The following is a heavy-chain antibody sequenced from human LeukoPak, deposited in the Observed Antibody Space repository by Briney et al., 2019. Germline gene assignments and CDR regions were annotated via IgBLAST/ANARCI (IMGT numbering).Heavy chain of an antibody. CDR2: IKEDGSEK. Sequence: GGSLRLSCAASGFTFSNYWMSWVRQTPGKGLEWVASIKEDGSEKHYVDSVKGRFTISRDNAKNSLYLQMNSLRAEDTAVYYCARNLPYYDILTGYYSDYYFDYWGQGTLVTVSS. J-gene: IGHJ4*02. D-gene: IGHD3-9*01. CDR3: ARNLPYYDILTGYYSDYYFDY. CDR1: GFTFSNYW. V-gene: IGHV3-7*01.